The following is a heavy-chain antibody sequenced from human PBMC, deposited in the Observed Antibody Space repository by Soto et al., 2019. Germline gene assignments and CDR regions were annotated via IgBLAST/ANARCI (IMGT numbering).Heavy chain of an antibody. J-gene: IGHJ6*03. CDR2: ISRDGRNT. V-gene: IGHV3-64D*08. Sequence: EVQLVESGGKWVQPGGSLRLSCSASGFTFSSYPLHWVRQAPGKGLEYVSTISRDGRNTYFADSVKGRFTISRDNSENSLYLHMISLRVEDTAVYYCAKGGDYGDYGIYMDVWGKGTTVTVSS. D-gene: IGHD4-17*01. CDR1: GFTFSSYP. CDR3: AKGGDYGDYGIYMDV.